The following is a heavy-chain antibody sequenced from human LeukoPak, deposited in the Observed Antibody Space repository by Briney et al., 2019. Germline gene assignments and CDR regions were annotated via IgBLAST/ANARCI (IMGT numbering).Heavy chain of an antibody. J-gene: IGHJ4*02. D-gene: IGHD7-27*01. CDR2: NSHTGRT. V-gene: IGHV4-34*01. CDR1: GLSFTGYY. CDR3: TKTSPGVPLEL. Sequence: PSETLSLTCAVSGLSFTGYYWSWIRQPPGKGPEWIGENSHTGRTSYNPSLKTRASISLNTSKKRFSLKLSFLTAAYMAVYYCTKTSPGVPLELWGQGALVTVSS.